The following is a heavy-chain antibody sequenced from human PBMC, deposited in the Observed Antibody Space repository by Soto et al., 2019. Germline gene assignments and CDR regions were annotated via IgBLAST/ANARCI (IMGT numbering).Heavy chain of an antibody. D-gene: IGHD4-17*01. CDR2: INPSGGST. Sequence: QVQLVQSGAEVKKPGASVKVSCKASGYTFTSYYMHWVRQAPGQGLEWMGIINPSGGSTSYAQKSQGRVTMTRDTSTSTVYMELSSLRSEDTAVYYCARDLDYGDYVGYYYYGMDVWGQGTTVTVSS. CDR3: ARDLDYGDYVGYYYYGMDV. CDR1: GYTFTSYY. V-gene: IGHV1-46*03. J-gene: IGHJ6*02.